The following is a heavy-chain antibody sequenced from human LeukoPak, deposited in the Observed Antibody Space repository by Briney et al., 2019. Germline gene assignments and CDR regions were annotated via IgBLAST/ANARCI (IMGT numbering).Heavy chain of an antibody. Sequence: ASVKVSCKASGYTFTSYGISWVRQAPGQGLEWMGWISAYNGNTNYAQKLQGRVTMTTDTSTSTAYMELRGLRSDDTAVYYCARDAPDYYGSGSYYIKSYYFDYWGQGTLVTVSS. CDR2: ISAYNGNT. D-gene: IGHD3-10*01. J-gene: IGHJ4*02. CDR3: ARDAPDYYGSGSYYIKSYYFDY. V-gene: IGHV1-18*04. CDR1: GYTFTSYG.